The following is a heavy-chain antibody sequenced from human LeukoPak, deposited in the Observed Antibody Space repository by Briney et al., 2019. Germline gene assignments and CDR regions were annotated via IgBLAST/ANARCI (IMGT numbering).Heavy chain of an antibody. V-gene: IGHV1-69*04. Sequence: GASVKVSCKASGGTFSSYTISWVRQAPGQGLEWMGRIIPILGIANYAQKFQGRVTITADKSTSTAYMELSNLRSEDTAVYYCARERYCSSTSCYPEPFDYWGQGTLVTVSS. J-gene: IGHJ4*02. CDR3: ARERYCSSTSCYPEPFDY. D-gene: IGHD2-2*01. CDR1: GGTFSSYT. CDR2: IIPILGIA.